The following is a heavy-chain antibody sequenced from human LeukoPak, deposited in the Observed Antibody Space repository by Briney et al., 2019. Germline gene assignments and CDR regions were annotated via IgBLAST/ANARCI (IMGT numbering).Heavy chain of an antibody. Sequence: PGGSLRLSCAASGFTFSNYWIHWVRQAPGKGLVWVSRINGDGSSTSYADSVKGRFTISIDNAKNTLYLQMNSLRAEDTALYYCSKEKFGYGGHYYGAFDYWGQGTLVTVS. CDR3: SKEKFGYGGHYYGAFDY. CDR1: GFTFSNYW. J-gene: IGHJ4*02. D-gene: IGHD4-17*01. CDR2: INGDGSST. V-gene: IGHV3-74*01.